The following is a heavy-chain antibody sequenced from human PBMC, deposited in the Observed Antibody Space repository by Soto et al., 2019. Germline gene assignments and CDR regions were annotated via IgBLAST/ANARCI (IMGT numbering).Heavy chain of an antibody. J-gene: IGHJ4*02. CDR1: GFTVTDHY. CDR3: ARAGYCTGTRYCVDY. Sequence: EVQLVESGGGLVQPGGSLRLSCAASGFTVTDHYMDWVRQAPGKGLEWVGRTRDKAHTYTTEYAAAVKGRFIITIDDSGNSLSLQMHNLKAEATAVYYCARAGYCTGTRYCVDYWGQGTLVTVSS. D-gene: IGHD2-8*02. CDR2: TRDKAHTYTT. V-gene: IGHV3-72*01.